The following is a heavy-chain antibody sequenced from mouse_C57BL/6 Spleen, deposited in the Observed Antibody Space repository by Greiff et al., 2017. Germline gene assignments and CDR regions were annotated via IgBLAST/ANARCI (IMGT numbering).Heavy chain of an antibody. Sequence: EVHLVESGEGLVKPGGSLKLSCAASGFTFSSYAMSWVRQTPEKRLEWVAYISSGGDYIYYADTVKGRFTISRDNARNTLYLQMSSLKSEDTAMYYCTRGDYCGSRKDWYFDGWGTGTTVTVSS. J-gene: IGHJ1*03. V-gene: IGHV5-9-1*02. CDR3: TRGDYCGSRKDWYFDG. D-gene: IGHD1-1*01. CDR2: ISSGGDYI. CDR1: GFTFSSYA.